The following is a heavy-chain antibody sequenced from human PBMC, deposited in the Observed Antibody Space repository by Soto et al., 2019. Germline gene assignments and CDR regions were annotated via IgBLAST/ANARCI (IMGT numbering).Heavy chain of an antibody. D-gene: IGHD3-3*01. CDR3: TKVGGLYDFWSGPLHFDL. V-gene: IGHV3-9*01. CDR2: ISWNSDSI. Sequence: EAQWVESGGGLVQPGRSLRLSCAGSGFIFDDFAIHWVRQAPGKGLEWVSGISWNSDSIGYADSVKGRFTISRDNAKNALYLQMNSLRVEDTALYYCTKVGGLYDFWSGPLHFDLWGQGTLVTVSS. CDR1: GFIFDDFA. J-gene: IGHJ4*02.